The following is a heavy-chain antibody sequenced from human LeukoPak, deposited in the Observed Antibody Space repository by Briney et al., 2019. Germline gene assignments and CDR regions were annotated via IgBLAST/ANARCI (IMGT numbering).Heavy chain of an antibody. CDR1: GYTFTSYD. CDR2: MNPNSGNT. CDR3: ARGALFSIGYGMDV. V-gene: IGHV1-8*01. D-gene: IGHD3-3*01. J-gene: IGHJ6*02. Sequence: ASVKVSCKASGYTFTSYDINWVRQATGQGLEWMGWMNPNSGNTGYAQKFQGRVTMTRNTSISTAYTELSSLRSEDTAVYYCARGALFSIGYGMDVWGQGTTVTVSS.